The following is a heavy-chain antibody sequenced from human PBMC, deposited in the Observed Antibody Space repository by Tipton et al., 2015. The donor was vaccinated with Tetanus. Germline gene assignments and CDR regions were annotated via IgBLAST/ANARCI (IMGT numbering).Heavy chain of an antibody. CDR3: AQREESLSQKLC. CDR1: GFTFKSYT. J-gene: IGHJ4*02. D-gene: IGHD1-1*01. V-gene: IGHV3-23*01. Sequence: SLRLSCAASGFTFKSYTMNWVRQAPGNGLEWVAAISGSGGTTFYPESLRGRFTISRDNSNNTVFLHLSSLRVEDTAVYYCAQREESLSQKLCWGQGTLVTVSS. CDR2: ISGSGGTT.